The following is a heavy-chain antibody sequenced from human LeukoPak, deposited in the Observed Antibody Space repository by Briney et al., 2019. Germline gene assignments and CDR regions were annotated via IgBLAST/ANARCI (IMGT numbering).Heavy chain of an antibody. CDR2: IIPIFGTA. Sequence: SVKVSCKASGGTFSSYAISWVRQAPGQGLEWMGRIIPIFGTANYAQKFQGRVTIATDESTSTAYMELSSLRSEDTAVYYCARDRHIAAAVYYYYMDVWGKGTPVTVSS. CDR1: GGTFSSYA. V-gene: IGHV1-69*05. CDR3: ARDRHIAAAVYYYYMDV. J-gene: IGHJ6*03. D-gene: IGHD6-13*01.